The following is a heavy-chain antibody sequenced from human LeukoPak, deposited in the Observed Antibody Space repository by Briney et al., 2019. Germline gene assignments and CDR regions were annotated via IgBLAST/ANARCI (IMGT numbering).Heavy chain of an antibody. D-gene: IGHD1-26*01. Sequence: PGGSLRLSCAASGFIFSSYSTNWVRQAPGKGLEWVSSISSSSNYIYYADSVKGRFTISRDKAKNSLFLQMNSLRVEDTAVYYCARDLVETTNRKYFDYWGQGTLVTVSS. V-gene: IGHV3-21*01. CDR1: GFIFSSYS. CDR3: ARDLVETTNRKYFDY. CDR2: ISSSSNYI. J-gene: IGHJ4*02.